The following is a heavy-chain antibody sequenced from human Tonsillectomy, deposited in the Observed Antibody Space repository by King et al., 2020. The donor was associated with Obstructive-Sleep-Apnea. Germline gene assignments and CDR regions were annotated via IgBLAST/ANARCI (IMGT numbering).Heavy chain of an antibody. CDR2: INPNSVGT. CDR1: GYTFTGYY. Sequence: VQLVESGAEVKKPGASVKVSCKASGYTFTGYYMHWVRQAPGQGLEWMGWINPNSVGTNYAQKFQGRVTMTRGTSISTAYMGLSRLRSDDTAVYYCAGGYCSSTSCYISKLYYFDYWGQGTLVTVSS. V-gene: IGHV1-2*02. D-gene: IGHD2-2*02. J-gene: IGHJ4*02. CDR3: AGGYCSSTSCYISKLYYFDY.